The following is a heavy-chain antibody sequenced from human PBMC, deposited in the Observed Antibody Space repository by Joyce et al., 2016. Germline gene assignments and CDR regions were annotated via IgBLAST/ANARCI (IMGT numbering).Heavy chain of an antibody. Sequence: EVQLVESGGGLIQPGGSLRLSCAASGFTVSSNYMSWVRQAPGKGLEWVSVIYSGGSTDYADSVKGRFTISRDNSKNTLYFQMNSLRAEDTAVYYCTRVPGNRVGGGLFFFDSWGQGTLVTVSS. V-gene: IGHV3-53*01. CDR2: IYSGGST. CDR3: TRVPGNRVGGGLFFFDS. J-gene: IGHJ4*02. CDR1: GFTVSSNY. D-gene: IGHD3-16*01.